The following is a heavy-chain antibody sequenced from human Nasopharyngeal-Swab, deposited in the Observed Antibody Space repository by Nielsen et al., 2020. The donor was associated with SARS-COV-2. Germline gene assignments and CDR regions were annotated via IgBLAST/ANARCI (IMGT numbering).Heavy chain of an antibody. V-gene: IGHV4-39*01. CDR3: ARGSVVPAAPAVDYFDY. CDR2: IYYSGSI. Sequence: WIRQPPGKGLEWIGSIYYSGSIYYNPSLKSRVTISVDTSKNQFSLKLSSVTAADTAVYYCARGSVVPAAPAVDYFDYWGQGTLVTVSS. D-gene: IGHD2-2*01. J-gene: IGHJ4*02.